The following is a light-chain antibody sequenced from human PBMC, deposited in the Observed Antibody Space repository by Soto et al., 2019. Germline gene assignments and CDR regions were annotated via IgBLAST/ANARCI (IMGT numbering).Light chain of an antibody. V-gene: IGKV1-39*01. CDR3: LQSFALFT. CDR2: DAS. Sequence: IQRAQSPSSLSASVGDRFTITCQASQDISNYLNWYQQKPGKAPKLLIYDASNLQSGVPSRFSGSGSGTHFTLTISSLQPEDFATYYCLQSFALFTFGPGTKGDIK. J-gene: IGKJ3*01. CDR1: QDISNY.